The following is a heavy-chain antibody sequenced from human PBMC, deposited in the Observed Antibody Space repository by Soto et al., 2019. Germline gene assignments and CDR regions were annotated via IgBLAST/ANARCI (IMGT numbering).Heavy chain of an antibody. CDR1: GGTFSSYA. CDR3: ARDRIVGVVVPAGGWFDP. CDR2: IIPIFGTA. V-gene: IGHV1-69*13. D-gene: IGHD2-2*01. J-gene: IGHJ5*02. Sequence: ASVKVSCKASGGTFSSYAISWVRQAPGQGLEWMGGIIPIFGTADYAQKFQGRVTITADESTSTAYMELSSLRSEDTAVYYCARDRIVGVVVPAGGWFDPWGQGTLVTVSS.